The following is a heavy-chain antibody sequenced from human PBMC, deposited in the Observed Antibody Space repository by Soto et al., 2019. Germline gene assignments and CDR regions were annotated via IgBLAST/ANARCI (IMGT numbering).Heavy chain of an antibody. CDR2: INHSGST. Sequence: ETLSLTCAVYGGSFSGYYWSWIRQPPGKGLEWIGEINHSGSTNYNPSLKSRVTISVDTSKNQFSLKLSSVTAADTAVYYCARGKYYYDSSGYYLPVYFDYWGQGTLVTVSS. D-gene: IGHD3-22*01. J-gene: IGHJ4*02. CDR1: GGSFSGYY. CDR3: ARGKYYYDSSGYYLPVYFDY. V-gene: IGHV4-34*01.